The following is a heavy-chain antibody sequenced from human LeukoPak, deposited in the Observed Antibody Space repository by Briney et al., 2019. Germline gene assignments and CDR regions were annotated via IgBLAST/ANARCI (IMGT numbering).Heavy chain of an antibody. CDR2: ISSNGGST. CDR1: GFTFSSYA. D-gene: IGHD5-18*01. CDR3: VKVDTAMAFDY. Sequence: GGSLRLSCSASGFTFSSYAMHWVRQAPGKGLEYVSAISSNGGSTYYADSVKGRFTFSRDNSKNTLYLQMSSLRAEDTAVYYCVKVDTAMAFDYWGQGTLVTVSS. J-gene: IGHJ4*02. V-gene: IGHV3-64D*06.